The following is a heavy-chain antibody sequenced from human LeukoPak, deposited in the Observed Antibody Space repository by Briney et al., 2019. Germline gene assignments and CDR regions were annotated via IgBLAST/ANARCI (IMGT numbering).Heavy chain of an antibody. CDR1: GGSISSYY. D-gene: IGHD6-13*01. J-gene: IGHJ4*02. CDR2: SYYSWST. V-gene: IGHV4-59*01. Sequence: SETLSLTCTVSGGSISSYYWSWIRQRPGNGLEGMGYSYYSWSTHYTHSLKRRVTVSGDTSKNQFHRKLSSVTAADTAVYYCPSALIAAATRSPADYWGQGTLVTVSS. CDR3: PSALIAAATRSPADY.